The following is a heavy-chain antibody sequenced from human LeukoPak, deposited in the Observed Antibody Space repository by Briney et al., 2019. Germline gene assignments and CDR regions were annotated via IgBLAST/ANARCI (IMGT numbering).Heavy chain of an antibody. CDR1: GGSINSYY. CDR2: IYYSGST. D-gene: IGHD2-15*01. V-gene: IGHV4-59*08. J-gene: IGHJ4*02. CDR3: ARHECSGGSCYSSFDY. Sequence: SETLSLTCTVSGGSINSYYWSWIRQPPGKGLEWIGYIYYSGSTNYNPSLKSRVTISVDTSKNQFSLKLSSVTAADTAVYYCARHECSGGSCYSSFDYWGQGTLVTVSS.